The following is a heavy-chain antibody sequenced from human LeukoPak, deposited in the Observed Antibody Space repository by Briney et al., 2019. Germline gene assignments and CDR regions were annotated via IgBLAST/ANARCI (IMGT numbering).Heavy chain of an antibody. CDR3: AKLGDIVLMVYAFYFDY. CDR2: IGGSGGST. J-gene: IGHJ4*02. V-gene: IGHV3-23*01. D-gene: IGHD2-8*01. Sequence: HPGGSLRLSCAASGFTFSSYAMSWVRQAPGKGLEWVSAIGGSGGSTYYADSVKGRFTISRDNSKNTLYLQMNSLRAEDTAVYYCAKLGDIVLMVYAFYFDYWGQGTLVTVSS. CDR1: GFTFSSYA.